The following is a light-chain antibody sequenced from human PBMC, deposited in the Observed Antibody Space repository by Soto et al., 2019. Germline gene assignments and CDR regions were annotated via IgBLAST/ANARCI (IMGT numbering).Light chain of an antibody. J-gene: IGKJ5*01. CDR1: QSVSSY. CDR2: DAS. CDR3: QQRSNWPIT. V-gene: IGKV3-11*01. Sequence: EIVLTQSPATLSLSPGEKATLSCRASQSVSSYLAWYQQKPGKAPRLLIYDASNRATGIPARFSGSGSGTDVTLTISSLEPEDFAVYYCQQRSNWPITFGQGTRLEIK.